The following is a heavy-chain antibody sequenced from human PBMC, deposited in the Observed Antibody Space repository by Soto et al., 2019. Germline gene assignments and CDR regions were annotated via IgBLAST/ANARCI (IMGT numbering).Heavy chain of an antibody. CDR1: GYTFPGHF. V-gene: IGHV1-2*02. CDR2: INPKSGGT. D-gene: IGHD3-3*01. CDR3: ATEFPTYYDFWSGPEFYGMDV. J-gene: IGHJ6*04. Sequence: ASVKVSCKTSGYTFPGHFIHWVRQAPGQGLEWMGWINPKSGGTNYAQKFQGRVTMTRDTSINAAYMDLIRLTSDDTAVYYCATEFPTYYDFWSGPEFYGMDVWGKGTTVTVSS.